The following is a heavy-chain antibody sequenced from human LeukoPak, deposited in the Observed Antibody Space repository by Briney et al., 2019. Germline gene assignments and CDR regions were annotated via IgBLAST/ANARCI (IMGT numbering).Heavy chain of an antibody. D-gene: IGHD3-10*01. CDR2: IYYSGST. CDR1: GGSISSYY. Sequence: SETLSLACTVSGGSISSYYWSWIRQPPGKGLEWIGYIYYSGSTNYNPSLKSRVTISVDTSKNQFSLKLSSVTAADTAVYYCARGTYYGPYYYYGMDVWGQGTTVTVSS. V-gene: IGHV4-59*01. J-gene: IGHJ6*02. CDR3: ARGTYYGPYYYYGMDV.